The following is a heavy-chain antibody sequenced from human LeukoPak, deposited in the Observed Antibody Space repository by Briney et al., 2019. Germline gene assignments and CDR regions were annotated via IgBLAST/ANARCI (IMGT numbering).Heavy chain of an antibody. Sequence: GGSLRLSCAASGFTFSDYYMSWIRQAPGKGLERVSYISSSGSTIYYADSVKGRFTISRDNAKNSLYLQMNSLRAEDTAVYYCARDAGAGGSVEYYFDYWGQGTLVTVSS. CDR3: ARDAGAGGSVEYYFDY. D-gene: IGHD3-10*01. J-gene: IGHJ4*02. V-gene: IGHV3-11*01. CDR2: ISSSGSTI. CDR1: GFTFSDYY.